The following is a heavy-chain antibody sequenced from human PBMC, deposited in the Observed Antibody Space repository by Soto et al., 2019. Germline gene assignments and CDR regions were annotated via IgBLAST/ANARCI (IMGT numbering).Heavy chain of an antibody. CDR2: ISYDGSNK. CDR3: ARDREVFRDGYNDAPFDY. CDR1: GFTFSSYA. Sequence: GGSLRLSCAASGFTFSSYAMHWVRQAPGKGLEWVAVISYDGSNKYYADSVKGRFTISRDNSKNTLYLQMNILIAEDTAVYYCARDREVFRDGYNDAPFDYWGQGTLVTVSS. V-gene: IGHV3-30-3*01. D-gene: IGHD5-12*01. J-gene: IGHJ4*02.